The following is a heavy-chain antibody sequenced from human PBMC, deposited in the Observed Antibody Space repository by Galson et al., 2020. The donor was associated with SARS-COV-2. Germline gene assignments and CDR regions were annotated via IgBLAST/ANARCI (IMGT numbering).Heavy chain of an antibody. V-gene: IGHV2-5*02. CDR2: IYWDDAK. Sequence: KMSGPTLVKPTQTLTLTCTFSGFSLSTSGVGVGWIRQPPGKALEWLALIYWDDAKRYSPSLKSRLTITKDTSKNQVVFRVTNMDPVDTATYYCAHSNYDYIWGSYHFFDYWGQGTLVTVSS. CDR3: AHSNYDYIWGSYHFFDY. CDR1: GFSLSTSGVG. D-gene: IGHD3-16*02. J-gene: IGHJ4*02.